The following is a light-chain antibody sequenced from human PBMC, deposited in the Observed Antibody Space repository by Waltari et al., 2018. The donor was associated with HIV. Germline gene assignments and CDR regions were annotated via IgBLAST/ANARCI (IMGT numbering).Light chain of an antibody. CDR2: DTS. J-gene: IGKJ4*01. Sequence: EIVLTQSPAALSLSPGERATLSCRASQTVSYLAWYQQKPGQAPTLLIYDTSNRATGIPARFSGGGSGTDFTLTISSLEPEDIAVYYCQQRSNWPPRLTFGGGTKVDIK. CDR3: QQRSNWPPRLT. CDR1: QTVSY. V-gene: IGKV3-11*01.